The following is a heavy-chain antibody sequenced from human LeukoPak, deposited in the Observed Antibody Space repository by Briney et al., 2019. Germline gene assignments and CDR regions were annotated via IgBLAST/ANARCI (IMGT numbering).Heavy chain of an antibody. J-gene: IGHJ4*02. D-gene: IGHD3-22*01. CDR1: GFTFSGSV. CDR3: TGGVWGYDTSGFNFDY. CDR2: IRSKANSYAT. V-gene: IGHV3-73*01. Sequence: GGSLKLSCAASGFTFSGSVIHWVRQASGKGLEWVGRIRSKANSYATAYAASVKGRFTISRDDSKNTAYLQMNSLKTEDTAVYYCTGGVWGYDTSGFNFDYWGQGSLVTVSS.